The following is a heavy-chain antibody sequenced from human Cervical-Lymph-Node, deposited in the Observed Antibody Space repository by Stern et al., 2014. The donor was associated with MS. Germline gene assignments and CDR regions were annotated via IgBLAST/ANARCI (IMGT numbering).Heavy chain of an antibody. V-gene: IGHV1-46*03. CDR1: GFSFTTHY. J-gene: IGHJ5*02. CDR3: TRVQRERRALDHFDP. Sequence: QVQLVQSGAEVKKPGASVNVSCEASGFSFTTHYMHWIRPAPGEGLEWVGMINPNRGTTSYARQFQGRVIITRDTSTSTIYMELTGLRSEDTALYFCTRVQRERRALDHFDPWGQGTLVTVSS. CDR2: INPNRGTT. D-gene: IGHD1-1*01.